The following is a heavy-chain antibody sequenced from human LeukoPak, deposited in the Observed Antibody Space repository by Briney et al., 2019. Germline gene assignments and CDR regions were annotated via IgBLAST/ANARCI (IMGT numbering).Heavy chain of an antibody. J-gene: IGHJ4*02. Sequence: SETLSLTCAVSGYSITSGYYWAWIRQPPGKGLEWIGNIYHSGSTYYNASLKSRVTISVVTSKNQFSLKLSSVTAADTAVYYCARRYSNYFFDYWGQGTLVTVSS. D-gene: IGHD4-11*01. CDR1: GYSITSGYY. CDR2: IYHSGST. CDR3: ARRYSNYFFDY. V-gene: IGHV4-38-2*01.